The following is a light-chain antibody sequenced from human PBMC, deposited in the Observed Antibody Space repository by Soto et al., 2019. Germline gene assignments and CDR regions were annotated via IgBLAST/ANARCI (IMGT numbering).Light chain of an antibody. CDR2: GAS. CDR3: QQYYDRPLT. Sequence: ERVMTQSPATLSVSPGERATLSCRASQSVSSSLAWCQQKPGQAPRLLIYGASTRASGIPASCSCSGSRTDFTLTFSSLQSEDFAVYYCQQYYDRPLTFGQGTKLEIK. V-gene: IGKV3-15*01. CDR1: QSVSSS. J-gene: IGKJ2*01.